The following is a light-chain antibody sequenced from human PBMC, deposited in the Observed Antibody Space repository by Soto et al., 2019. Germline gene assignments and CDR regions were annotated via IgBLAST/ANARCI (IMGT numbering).Light chain of an antibody. CDR1: QTADQW. CDR3: QQYNDYPYT. CDR2: DAS. J-gene: IGKJ2*01. Sequence: DIQVTQSPSTLSASVGDRVIIACRARQTADQWVAWYQQKPGKAPNVLIYDASRLESGVPSRFSGSGSGTLFTLTISNLQPDDFATYYCQQYNDYPYTFGQGTKVEI. V-gene: IGKV1-5*01.